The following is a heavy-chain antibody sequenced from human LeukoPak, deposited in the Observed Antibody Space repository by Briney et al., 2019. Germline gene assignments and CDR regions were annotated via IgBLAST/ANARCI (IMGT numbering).Heavy chain of an antibody. CDR3: ARGSDFWSGYFSFDY. D-gene: IGHD3-3*01. CDR2: INHSGST. V-gene: IGHV4-34*01. CDR1: GGSFSGYY. J-gene: IGHJ4*02. Sequence: SETLSLTCAVYGGSFSGYYWSWIRQPPGKGLEWIGEINHSGSTNYNPSLKSRVTISVDTSKNQFSLKLSSVTAADTAVYYCARGSDFWSGYFSFDYWGQGTLATVSS.